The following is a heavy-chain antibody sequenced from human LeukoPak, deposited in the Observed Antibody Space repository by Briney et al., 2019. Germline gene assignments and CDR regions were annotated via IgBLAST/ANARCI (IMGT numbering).Heavy chain of an antibody. J-gene: IGHJ4*02. CDR2: IIPIFGTA. Sequence: SVKVSCKASGGTFSSYAISLVRQAPGQGLEWMGRIIPIFGTANYAQKFQGRVTITTDESTSTAYMELSSLRSEGTAVYYCARDGSGSYSPTFDYWGQGTLVTVSS. CDR3: ARDGSGSYSPTFDY. D-gene: IGHD1-26*01. CDR1: GGTFSSYA. V-gene: IGHV1-69*05.